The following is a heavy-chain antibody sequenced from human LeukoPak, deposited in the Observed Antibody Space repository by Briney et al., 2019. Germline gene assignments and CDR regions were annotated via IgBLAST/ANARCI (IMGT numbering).Heavy chain of an antibody. V-gene: IGHV1-2*02. Sequence: ASVKVSCKASGYTFTGYYMHWVRQAPGQGLEWMGWINPNSGGTNYAQKFQGRVTMTRDTSISTAYMELSRLRSDDTAVYYCARDESAVVDTIHHFDYWGQGTLVTVSS. CDR2: INPNSGGT. J-gene: IGHJ4*02. D-gene: IGHD5-12*01. CDR3: ARDESAVVDTIHHFDY. CDR1: GYTFTGYY.